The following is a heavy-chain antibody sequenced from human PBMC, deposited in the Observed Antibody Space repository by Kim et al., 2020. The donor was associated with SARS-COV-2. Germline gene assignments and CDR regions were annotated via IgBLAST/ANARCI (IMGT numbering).Heavy chain of an antibody. D-gene: IGHD1-26*01. V-gene: IGHV4-39*01. CDR3: ARQPWSGSQAGFDY. CDR1: GGSISSSGYY. CDR2: IYYSGTT. J-gene: IGHJ4*02. Sequence: SETLSLTCTVSGGSISSSGYYGAWIRQPPGEGLEWIGTIYYSGTTYYNPSLQSRVTMSVDTSKNQFSLNLSSVTAADTAVYYCARQPWSGSQAGFDYWGQGTLVTVTS.